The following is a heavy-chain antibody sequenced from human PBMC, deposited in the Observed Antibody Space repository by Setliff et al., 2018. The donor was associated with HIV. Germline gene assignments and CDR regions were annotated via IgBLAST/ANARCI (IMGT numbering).Heavy chain of an antibody. J-gene: IGHJ4*02. CDR3: ARPYDSLYG. D-gene: IGHD3-22*01. V-gene: IGHV4-39*01. CDR1: GGSISNSDFY. Sequence: SETLSLTCTVSGGSISNSDFYWGWIRQSPGKGLEWIGSIYYRGATYHNPTLQSRVTISADTSKNQFYLKLTSVTAADTAIYYCARPYDSLYGWGQGVLVTVSS. CDR2: IYYRGAT.